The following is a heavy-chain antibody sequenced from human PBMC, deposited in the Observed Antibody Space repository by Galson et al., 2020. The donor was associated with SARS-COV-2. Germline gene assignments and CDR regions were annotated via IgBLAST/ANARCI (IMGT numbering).Heavy chain of an antibody. CDR2: IWYDGSNK. Sequence: GESLKISCAASGFTFSSYGMHWVRQAPGKGLELVAVIWYDGSNKYYADSVKGRFTISRDNSKNTLYLQMNRLRAEDTAVYYCARDHRGPSYEYVWGSSTRKLNYYYYGMDVWGQGTTVTVSS. V-gene: IGHV3-33*01. D-gene: IGHD3-16*01. CDR1: GFTFSSYG. CDR3: ARDHRGPSYEYVWGSSTRKLNYYYYGMDV. J-gene: IGHJ6*02.